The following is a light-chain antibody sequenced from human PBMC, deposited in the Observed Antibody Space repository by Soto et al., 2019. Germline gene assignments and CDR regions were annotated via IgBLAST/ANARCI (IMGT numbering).Light chain of an antibody. CDR2: DVS. CDR3: SSYTSSSTLWV. Sequence: QSVLTQPASVSGSPGQSITISCTGTISDVGGYNYVSWYQQHPGKAPKLMIYDVSNRPSGVSNRFSGSKSGNTASLTISGLQAEDEADYYCSSYTSSSTLWVFGGGTKLTVL. V-gene: IGLV2-14*01. J-gene: IGLJ3*02. CDR1: ISDVGGYNY.